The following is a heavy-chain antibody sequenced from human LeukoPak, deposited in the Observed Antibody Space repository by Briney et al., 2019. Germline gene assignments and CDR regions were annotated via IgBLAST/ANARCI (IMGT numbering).Heavy chain of an antibody. CDR3: ARDASTYYDFWSGYGVDY. CDR2: IGTAGDT. V-gene: IGHV3-13*01. D-gene: IGHD3-3*01. CDR1: GFTFSSYD. Sequence: PGGSLRLSCAASGFTFSSYDMHWVRQATGKGLEWVSAIGTAGDTYYPGSVKGRFTISRDNAKNSLYLQMNSLRAEDTAVYYCARDASTYYDFWSGYGVDYWGQGTLVTVSS. J-gene: IGHJ4*02.